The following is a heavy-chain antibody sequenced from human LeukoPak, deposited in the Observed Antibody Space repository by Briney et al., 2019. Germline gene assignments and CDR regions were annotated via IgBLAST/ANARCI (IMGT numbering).Heavy chain of an antibody. V-gene: IGHV3-30-3*01. CDR1: GITFSRYA. CDR2: ISFDGNNK. CDR3: ARRGESTSYGDYRFDY. D-gene: IGHD4-17*01. J-gene: IGHJ4*02. Sequence: GGSLRLSCAASGITFSRYAMHWVRQAPGKGLEWVAAISFDGNNKYYADSVKGRFTISRDNSKNTLFLQMNSLRAEDTAVYYCARRGESTSYGDYRFDYWGQGTLVTVSS.